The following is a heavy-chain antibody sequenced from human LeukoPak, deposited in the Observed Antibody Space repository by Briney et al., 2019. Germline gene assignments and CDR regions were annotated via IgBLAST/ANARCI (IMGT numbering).Heavy chain of an antibody. Sequence: GGSLTLPCAASGLSVSINYMTWVRQAPGKGLECVSVIYSGGSTYYADSVNGRFTISRDKSKNTLYLQTNSLRAEATAVYYCSGGGFAVIDYWGQGTLVTVSS. CDR1: GLSVSINY. CDR3: SGGGFAVIDY. J-gene: IGHJ4*02. D-gene: IGHD3-16*01. V-gene: IGHV3-53*01. CDR2: IYSGGST.